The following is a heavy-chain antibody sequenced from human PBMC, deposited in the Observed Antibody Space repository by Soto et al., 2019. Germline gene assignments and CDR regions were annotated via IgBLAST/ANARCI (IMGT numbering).Heavy chain of an antibody. J-gene: IGHJ4*02. V-gene: IGHV4-34*02. D-gene: IGHD3-16*01. CDR3: SRGREPHTGGRS. CDR2: IHPFGDT. CDR1: TESFRTYY. Sequence: QVQLQQWGAGLLKPSEPLSLTCAVHTESFRTYYCSWTRQPQGKGLEWIVEIHPFGDTNYNPSLRDPVPISLDTSKNQFSLKLTSVTAADTAVYFCSRGREPHTGGRSWGQGTLVTVSS.